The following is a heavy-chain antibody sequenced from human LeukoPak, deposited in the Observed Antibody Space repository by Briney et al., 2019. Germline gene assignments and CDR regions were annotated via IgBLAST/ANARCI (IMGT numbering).Heavy chain of an antibody. J-gene: IGHJ5*02. V-gene: IGHV4-34*01. CDR1: GGSFSGYY. D-gene: IGHD3-3*01. Sequence: SETLSLTCAVYGGSFSGYYWSWIRQPPGKGLEWIGEINHSGSTNYNPSLKSRVTISVDTSKNQFSLKLSSVTAADTAVYYCATTYYDFWSGYSQVPNWFDPWGQGTLVTVSS. CDR3: ATTYYDFWSGYSQVPNWFDP. CDR2: INHSGST.